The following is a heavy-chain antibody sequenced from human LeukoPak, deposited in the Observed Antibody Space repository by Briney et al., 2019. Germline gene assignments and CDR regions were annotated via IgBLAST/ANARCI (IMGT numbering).Heavy chain of an antibody. D-gene: IGHD6-13*01. CDR2: INHSGST. CDR1: GGSFSGYY. J-gene: IGHJ5*02. V-gene: IGHV4-34*01. Sequence: SSETLSLTCAVYGGSFSGYYWSWIRQPPGKGLEWIGEINHSGSTNYNPSLKSRVTISVDTSKNQFSLKLSPVTAADTAVYYCARLSSSSWYDWFDRWGQGTLVTVSS. CDR3: ARLSSSSWYDWFDR.